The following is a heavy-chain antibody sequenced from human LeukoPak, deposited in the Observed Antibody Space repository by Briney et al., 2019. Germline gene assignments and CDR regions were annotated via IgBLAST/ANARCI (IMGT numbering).Heavy chain of an antibody. CDR1: GFTFSSYG. Sequence: GGSLRLSCAASGFTFSSYGMHWVRQAQGKGLEWVAVIWYDGSNKYYADSVKGRFTISRDNSKNTLYLQMNSLRAKDTAVYYCARDRPGDYGDYADHFDYWGQGTLVTVSS. D-gene: IGHD4-17*01. CDR3: ARDRPGDYGDYADHFDY. CDR2: IWYDGSNK. J-gene: IGHJ4*02. V-gene: IGHV3-33*01.